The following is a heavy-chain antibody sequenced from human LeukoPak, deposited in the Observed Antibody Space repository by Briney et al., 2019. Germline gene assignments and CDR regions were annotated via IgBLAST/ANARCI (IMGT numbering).Heavy chain of an antibody. CDR1: GYTFTSYG. J-gene: IGHJ6*02. CDR2: ISAYNGNT. V-gene: IGHV1-18*01. Sequence: GASVKVSCKASGYTFTSYGISWVRQAPGQGLEWMGWISAYNGNTNYAQKLQGRVTMTTDTSTSTAYMGLRSLRSDDTAVYYCARDEKRYCSSTSCSYYYYGMDVWGQGTTVTVSS. CDR3: ARDEKRYCSSTSCSYYYYGMDV. D-gene: IGHD2-2*01.